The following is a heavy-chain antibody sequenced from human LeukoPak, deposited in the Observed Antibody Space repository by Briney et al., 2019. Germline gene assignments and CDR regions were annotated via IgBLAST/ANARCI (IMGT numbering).Heavy chain of an antibody. CDR1: EFTFSNYW. J-gene: IGHJ4*02. D-gene: IGHD3-22*01. CDR2: INTDGSSI. CDR3: AGDSSGADYYDSSGFDY. Sequence: GGSLRLSCAASEFTFSNYWMHWVRQAPGKGLVWVSRINTDGSSIRYADSVKGRFTISRDNAKNTLYLQMNSLRVEDTAVYYCAGDSSGADYYDSSGFDYWGQGILVTVSS. V-gene: IGHV3-74*01.